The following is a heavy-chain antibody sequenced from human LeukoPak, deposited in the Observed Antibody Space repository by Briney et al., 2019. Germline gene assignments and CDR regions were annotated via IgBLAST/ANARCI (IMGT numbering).Heavy chain of an antibody. V-gene: IGHV4-59*06. CDR3: ARAAMAPSFDY. Sequence: TSETLSLTCTVSGGSISSYYWSWIRQHPGKGLEWIGYIYYSGSTYYNPSLKSRVTISVDTSKNQFSLRLSSVTAADTAVYYCARAAMAPSFDYWGQGTLVTVSS. D-gene: IGHD2-2*01. CDR2: IYYSGST. CDR1: GGSISSYY. J-gene: IGHJ4*02.